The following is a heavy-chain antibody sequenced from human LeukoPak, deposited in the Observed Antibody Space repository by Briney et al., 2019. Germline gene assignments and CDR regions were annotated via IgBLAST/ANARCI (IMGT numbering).Heavy chain of an antibody. Sequence: PSETLSLTCTVSSGSISTSNYYWGWVRQPPGKALEWIGNIFYSGSTYYNPSLESRVTISVDTSKNQFSLKLSSVTAADTAVYYCATSGWYLLPGVYWGQGTLVTVSS. V-gene: IGHV4-39*01. D-gene: IGHD6-19*01. CDR1: SGSISTSNYY. CDR3: ATSGWYLLPGVY. CDR2: IFYSGST. J-gene: IGHJ4*02.